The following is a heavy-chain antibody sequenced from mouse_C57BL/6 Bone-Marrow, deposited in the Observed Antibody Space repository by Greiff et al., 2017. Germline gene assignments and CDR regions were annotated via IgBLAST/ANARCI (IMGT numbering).Heavy chain of an antibody. CDR2: INPSTGGT. Sequence: EVQLQQSGPELVKPGASVKISCKASGYSFTGYYMNWVKQSPEKSLEWIGEINPSTGGTTYNQKFKAKATLTVDKSSSTAYMQLKSLTSEDSAVYYCARGYGSSYCYAMDYWGQGTSVTVSS. CDR3: ARGYGSSYCYAMDY. D-gene: IGHD1-1*01. J-gene: IGHJ4*01. CDR1: GYSFTGYY. V-gene: IGHV1-42*01.